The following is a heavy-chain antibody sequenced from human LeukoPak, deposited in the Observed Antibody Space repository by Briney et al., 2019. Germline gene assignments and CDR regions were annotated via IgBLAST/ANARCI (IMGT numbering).Heavy chain of an antibody. CDR3: ARWKPRSDALDV. Sequence: GGSLGLSCEASGFTFTTYSMTWVRQTPGGGLEWVSSISTRDTFINYADSVKGRFTISRDNAKNSLFLQMTSLRAEDTAMYYCARWKPRSDALDVWGKGTMVMVSS. J-gene: IGHJ3*01. V-gene: IGHV3-21*01. CDR1: GFTFTTYS. D-gene: IGHD1-1*01. CDR2: ISTRDTFI.